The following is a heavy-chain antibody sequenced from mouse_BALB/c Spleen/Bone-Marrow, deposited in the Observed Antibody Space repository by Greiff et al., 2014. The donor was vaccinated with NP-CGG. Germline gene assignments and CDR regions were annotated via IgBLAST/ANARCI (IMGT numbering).Heavy chain of an antibody. V-gene: IGHV5-17*02. CDR1: GFTFSSLG. CDR2: ISSGSSTI. CDR3: ARSRGNYLYYAMDY. Sequence: VQLKESGGGLVQPGGSRKLSCAASGFTFSSLGMHWVRQAPEKGLEWVAYISSGSSTIYYADTVKGRFTISRDNPKNTLFLQMTSLRSEDTAMYYCARSRGNYLYYAMDYWGQGTSVTVSS. J-gene: IGHJ4*01. D-gene: IGHD2-1*01.